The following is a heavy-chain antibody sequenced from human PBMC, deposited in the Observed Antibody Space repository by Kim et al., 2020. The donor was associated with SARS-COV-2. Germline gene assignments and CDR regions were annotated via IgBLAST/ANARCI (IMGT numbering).Heavy chain of an antibody. J-gene: IGHJ4*02. CDR2: IGGDEKA. Sequence: GGSLRPSCAASGFTFTPNAMNWVRQAPGKGLEWVSGIGGDEKAYHADSVRGRFTISRDNSKNTLFLQMNSLRADDTAIYYCAKDIWDFSGNDYWGQETLVTVSS. CDR3: AKDIWDFSGNDY. CDR1: GFTFTPNA. D-gene: IGHD1-26*01. V-gene: IGHV3-23*01.